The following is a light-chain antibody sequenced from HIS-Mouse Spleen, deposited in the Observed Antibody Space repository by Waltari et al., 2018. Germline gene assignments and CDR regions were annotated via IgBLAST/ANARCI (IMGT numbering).Light chain of an antibody. CDR3: QSADSSGTYVV. Sequence: SYELTQPPSVPVSPGQTPRITCSGDALPKKYADWYQQKPGQAPVLVIYKDSERPSGIPERFSGSSSGTTVTLTISGVQAEDEADYYCQSADSSGTYVVFGGGTKLTVL. CDR1: ALPKKY. CDR2: KDS. V-gene: IGLV3-25*03. J-gene: IGLJ2*01.